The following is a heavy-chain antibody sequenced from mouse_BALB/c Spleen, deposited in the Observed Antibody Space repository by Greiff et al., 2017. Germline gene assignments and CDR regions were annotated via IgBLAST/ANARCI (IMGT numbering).Heavy chain of an antibody. CDR3: ARFYRYDGGYAMDY. V-gene: IGHV1S132*01. Sequence: QVQLQQSGAELVKPGASVKLSCKTSGYTFTSYWIQWVKQRPGQGLGWIGEIFPGTGTTYYNEKFKGKATLTIDTSSSTAYMQLSSLTSEDSAVYFCARFYRYDGGYAMDYWGQGTSVTVSS. D-gene: IGHD2-14*01. J-gene: IGHJ4*01. CDR2: IFPGTGTT. CDR1: GYTFTSYW.